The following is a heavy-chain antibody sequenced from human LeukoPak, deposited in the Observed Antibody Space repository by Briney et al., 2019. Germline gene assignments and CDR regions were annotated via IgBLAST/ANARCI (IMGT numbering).Heavy chain of an antibody. D-gene: IGHD3-9*01. J-gene: IGHJ3*02. Sequence: SETLSLTCTVSGGSISSYYWSWIRQPPGKGLEWIGYIYYSGSTNYNPSLKRRVTISVDTSKNQFSLKLSSVTAADTAVYYCARYPSLRYFDWLLPNAFDIWGQGTMVTVSS. V-gene: IGHV4-59*01. CDR3: ARYPSLRYFDWLLPNAFDI. CDR2: IYYSGST. CDR1: GGSISSYY.